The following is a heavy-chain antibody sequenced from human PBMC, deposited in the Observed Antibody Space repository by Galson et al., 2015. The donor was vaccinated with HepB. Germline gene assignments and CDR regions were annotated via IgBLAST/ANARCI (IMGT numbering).Heavy chain of an antibody. Sequence: SLRLSCAASGFTFSSYAMHWVRQAPGKGLEWVAVISYDGSNKYYADSVKGRFTISRDNSKNTLYLQMNSLRAEDTAVYYCARAPPGGYGYGGGIDYWGQGTLVTVSS. V-gene: IGHV3-30-3*01. CDR1: GFTFSSYA. CDR3: ARAPPGGYGYGGGIDY. J-gene: IGHJ4*02. CDR2: ISYDGSNK. D-gene: IGHD5-18*01.